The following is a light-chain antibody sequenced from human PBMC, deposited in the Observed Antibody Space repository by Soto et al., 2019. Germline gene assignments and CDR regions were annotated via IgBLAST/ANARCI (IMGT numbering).Light chain of an antibody. CDR1: NSNIGAGYD. J-gene: IGLJ2*01. CDR2: SDN. Sequence: QSVLTQAPSVSGAPGQRVTISCTGSNSNIGAGYDVMWYQQVPGTAPKLVIYSDNRRPSGVPDRFSGSKSGTSASLAITGLQAEDEADYYCQTYDSSLSGRVFGRGTKLTVL. CDR3: QTYDSSLSGRV. V-gene: IGLV1-40*01.